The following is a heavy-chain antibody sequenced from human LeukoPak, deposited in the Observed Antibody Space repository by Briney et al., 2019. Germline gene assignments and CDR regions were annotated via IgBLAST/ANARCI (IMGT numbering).Heavy chain of an antibody. Sequence: SETLSLTCAVSGGSISSSNWWSWVRQPPGKGLEWIGEIYQSGSPNYNPSLKSRAIISVDKSKNQFSLKLTSVTAADTAVYYCARTGGYSYGYGDYWGQGTLVNVSS. CDR1: GGSISSSNW. CDR3: ARTGGYSYGYGDY. D-gene: IGHD5-18*01. J-gene: IGHJ4*02. CDR2: IYQSGSP. V-gene: IGHV4-4*02.